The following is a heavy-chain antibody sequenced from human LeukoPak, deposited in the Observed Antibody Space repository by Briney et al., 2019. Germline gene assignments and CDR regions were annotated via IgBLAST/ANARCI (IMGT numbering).Heavy chain of an antibody. CDR3: TATRDKYVWGSYLSDH. CDR2: INWDGGST. CDR1: GFTFDDYA. D-gene: IGHD3-16*02. Sequence: QPGGSLRLSCAASGFTFDDYAMHWVRQAPGKGLEWVSLINWDGGSTYYADSVKGRFTISRDNSKNSLYLQMISLRAEDTALYYCTATRDKYVWGSYLSDHWGQGTLVTVSS. J-gene: IGHJ4*02. V-gene: IGHV3-43D*04.